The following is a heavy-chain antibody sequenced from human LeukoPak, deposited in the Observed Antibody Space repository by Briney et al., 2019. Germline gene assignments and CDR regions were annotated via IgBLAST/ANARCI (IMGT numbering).Heavy chain of an antibody. J-gene: IGHJ6*03. V-gene: IGHV3-23*01. CDR1: GFTFSSYA. CDR2: ISGSGGST. CDR3: AKGYSSPNHYYYYMDV. D-gene: IGHD6-13*01. Sequence: GGSLRLSCAASGFTFSSYAMSWVRQAPGKGLEWVSAISGSGGSTYYADSVKGRFTISRDNSKNTLYLQMNSLRAEDTAVYYCAKGYSSPNHYYYYMDVWGKGTTVTVSS.